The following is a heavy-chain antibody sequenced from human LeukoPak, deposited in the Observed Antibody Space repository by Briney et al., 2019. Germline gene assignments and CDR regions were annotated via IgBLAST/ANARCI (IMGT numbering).Heavy chain of an antibody. Sequence: GGSLRLSCAASGFTFSSYAMTWVRQAPGKGLEWVSAISGSYGSTYYADSVKGRVTISRDTSKNTLFLQMNSLRAEDTAVYYCAKVDWNEKYFDYWGQGTLVTVSS. CDR3: AKVDWNEKYFDY. J-gene: IGHJ4*02. CDR1: GFTFSSYA. CDR2: ISGSYGST. D-gene: IGHD1-1*01. V-gene: IGHV3-23*01.